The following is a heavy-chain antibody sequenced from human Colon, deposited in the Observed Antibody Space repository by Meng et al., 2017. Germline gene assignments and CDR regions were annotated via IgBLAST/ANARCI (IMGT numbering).Heavy chain of an antibody. Sequence: ASVKVSCKASGYTFTGYYMHWVRQAPGQGLEWMGRINPNSGGTNYAQKFQGRVTITRDTSISTAYMELSRLRSDDTAVYYCVVAATIAKTEYFQHWGQGTLVTVSS. CDR1: GYTFTGYY. D-gene: IGHD2-15*01. V-gene: IGHV1-2*06. CDR2: INPNSGGT. CDR3: VVAATIAKTEYFQH. J-gene: IGHJ1*01.